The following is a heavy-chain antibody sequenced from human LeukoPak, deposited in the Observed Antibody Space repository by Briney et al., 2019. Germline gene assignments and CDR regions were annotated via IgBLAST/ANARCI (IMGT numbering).Heavy chain of an antibody. D-gene: IGHD6-6*01. CDR3: ARGAARAYYVDV. J-gene: IGHJ6*03. Sequence: GGSLRLSCAGYGFSFSSSWMTWVRQAPGKGLEWVASIKQDGSEKYYVDSVKGRFTISRDNAKNSLFLQMNNLRAEDTAVYYCARGAARAYYVDVWGKGTTVTVSS. CDR2: IKQDGSEK. CDR1: GFSFSSSW. V-gene: IGHV3-7*01.